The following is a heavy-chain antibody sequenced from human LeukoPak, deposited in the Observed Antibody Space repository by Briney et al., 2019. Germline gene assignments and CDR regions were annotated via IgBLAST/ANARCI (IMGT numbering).Heavy chain of an antibody. V-gene: IGHV4-39*01. CDR2: FYYSGTT. CDR3: ARHRMGGYYDSSGYYYFDY. J-gene: IGHJ4*02. CDR1: GGSISSSSYY. Sequence: SETLSLTCTVSGGSISSSSYYWGWIRQPPGKGLEWIGSFYYSGTTYYNPSLKSRVTISVDTSKNQFSLKLNFVTAADTAVYYCARHRMGGYYDSSGYYYFDYWGQGTLVTVSS. D-gene: IGHD3-22*01.